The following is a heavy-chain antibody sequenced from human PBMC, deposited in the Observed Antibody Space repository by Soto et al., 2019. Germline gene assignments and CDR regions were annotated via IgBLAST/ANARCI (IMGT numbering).Heavy chain of an antibody. J-gene: IGHJ6*02. CDR3: ARSGSEVDV. Sequence: EVQLVESGGGLVQPGGSLRLSCAVSGFTFSNYWMTWVRQAPGKGLEWVANIKEDGSEKHYVDSVKDRFTISRDNAENSLYLQMNSLRAEDTAVYYCARSGSEVDVWGQGTTVTVSS. CDR2: IKEDGSEK. V-gene: IGHV3-7*01. D-gene: IGHD5-12*01. CDR1: GFTFSNYW.